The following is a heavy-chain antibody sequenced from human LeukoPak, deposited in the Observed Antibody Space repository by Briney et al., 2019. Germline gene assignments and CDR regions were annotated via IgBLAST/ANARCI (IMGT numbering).Heavy chain of an antibody. CDR2: IIQDGSEK. Sequence: GGSLRLSCATYGFTFSSHWMSWVRQAPGKGLEWVASIIQDGSEKYYVDSVRGRFTISRDNAENSVYLQMNSLRAEDTAVYYCATNLKYAFYYWGQGTLVTVSS. V-gene: IGHV3-7*01. CDR3: ATNLKYAFYY. D-gene: IGHD1-1*01. CDR1: GFTFSSHW. J-gene: IGHJ4*02.